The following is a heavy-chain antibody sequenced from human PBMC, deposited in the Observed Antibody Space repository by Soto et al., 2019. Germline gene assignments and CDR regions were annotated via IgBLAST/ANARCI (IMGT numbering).Heavy chain of an antibody. CDR1: GFSLSTSGVG. Sequence: SGPTLVKPTQTLTLTCTFSGFSLSTSGVGVGWIRQPPGKALEWLALIYWDDDKRYRPSLKSRLTITKDTSKNQVVLTMTNMDPVDTATYYCAHSGYSGYDLGAYYFDYWGQGTLVTVSS. V-gene: IGHV2-5*02. D-gene: IGHD5-12*01. J-gene: IGHJ4*02. CDR3: AHSGYSGYDLGAYYFDY. CDR2: IYWDDDK.